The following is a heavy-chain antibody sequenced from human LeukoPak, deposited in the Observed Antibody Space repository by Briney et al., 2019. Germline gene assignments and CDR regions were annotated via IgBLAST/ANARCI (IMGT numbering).Heavy chain of an antibody. CDR3: ARRGSIGGYDPLFDY. CDR1: GDSISNYY. J-gene: IGHJ4*02. Sequence: PSETLSLTCTVSGDSISNYYWSWIRQPAGKGLEWIGRIYTSGSTNYNPSLKSRVTMSVDTSKNQFSLKLSSVTAADTAVYYCARRGSIGGYDPLFDYWGQGTLVTVSS. CDR2: IYTSGST. D-gene: IGHD5-12*01. V-gene: IGHV4-4*07.